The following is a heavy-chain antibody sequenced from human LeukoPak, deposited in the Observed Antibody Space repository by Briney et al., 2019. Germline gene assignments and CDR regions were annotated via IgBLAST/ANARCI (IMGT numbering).Heavy chain of an antibody. CDR1: AFTFISYN. J-gene: IGHJ4*02. Sequence: GGSLRVSRAASAFTFISYNINWVRQAPGKGLEWVSSISSSRSYIYYADSVKGRFTISRDNAKNSLYLQMNSLRAEDTAVYYCATDICRGVMDYWGQGSALTVSS. CDR3: ATDICRGVMDY. D-gene: IGHD3-10*01. V-gene: IGHV3-21*01. CDR2: ISSSRSYI.